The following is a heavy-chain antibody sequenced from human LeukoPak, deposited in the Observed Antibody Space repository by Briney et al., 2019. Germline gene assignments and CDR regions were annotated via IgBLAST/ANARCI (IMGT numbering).Heavy chain of an antibody. J-gene: IGHJ5*02. CDR2: IYTSGST. CDR3: ARDPSRITGTGNWFDP. D-gene: IGHD1-20*01. Sequence: PSETLSLTCAVYGGSFSGYYWSWIRQPAGKGLEWIGRIYTSGSTNYNPSLKSRVTMSVDTSKNQFSLKLSSVTAADTAVYYCARDPSRITGTGNWFDPWGQGTLVTVSS. V-gene: IGHV4-4*07. CDR1: GGSFSGYY.